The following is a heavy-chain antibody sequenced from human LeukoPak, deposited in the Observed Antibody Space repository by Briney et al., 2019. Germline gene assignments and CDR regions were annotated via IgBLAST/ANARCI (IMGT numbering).Heavy chain of an antibody. D-gene: IGHD5-18*01. J-gene: IGHJ5*02. Sequence: KSSETLSLTCTVSGYSIRSGYFWGWIRQSPGRGLEWIGNFYHGGTYNYNPSLKSRVTILEDTSTNQFSLKLTSVSAADTAVYYCARAGYSFGSNWFDPWGQGTLVTVSS. CDR2: FYHGGTY. CDR1: GYSIRSGYF. CDR3: ARAGYSFGSNWFDP. V-gene: IGHV4-38-2*02.